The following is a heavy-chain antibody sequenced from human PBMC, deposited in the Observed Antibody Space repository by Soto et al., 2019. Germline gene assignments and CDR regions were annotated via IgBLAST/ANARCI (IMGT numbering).Heavy chain of an antibody. Sequence: SETLSPTCTVSGGSMNRDPYLGGWIRQPPGKGLEWIGGVYFSGSTTYNPSLKSRVTISVDASRNQFSLKLTSVTAADTALYYCARRYSGSYWSDPWGQGTQVTVSS. CDR3: ARRYSGSYWSDP. V-gene: IGHV4-39*01. D-gene: IGHD5-12*01. CDR2: VYFSGST. J-gene: IGHJ5*02. CDR1: GGSMNRDPYL.